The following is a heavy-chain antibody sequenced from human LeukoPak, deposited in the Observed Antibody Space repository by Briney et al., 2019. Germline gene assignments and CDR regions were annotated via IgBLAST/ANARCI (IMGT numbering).Heavy chain of an antibody. V-gene: IGHV3-74*01. Sequence: GGSLRLSCTASGFTFSTHSMHWVRQAPGKGPVWVSRINSDGSSTRYADSVTGRFTISRDNAKNTVYLQMNSLRAEDTAVYYCVSGGFHHAYWGQGALVTVSS. CDR1: GFTFSTHS. D-gene: IGHD2-15*01. J-gene: IGHJ4*02. CDR2: INSDGSST. CDR3: VSGGFHHAY.